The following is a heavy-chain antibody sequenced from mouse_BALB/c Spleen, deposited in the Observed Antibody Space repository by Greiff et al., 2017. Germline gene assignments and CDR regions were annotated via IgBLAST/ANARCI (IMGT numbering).Heavy chain of an antibody. CDR1: GYTFTSYW. D-gene: IGHD1-1*01. J-gene: IGHJ4*01. V-gene: IGHV1-4*01. Sequence: VQLQQSGAELARPGASVKLSCKASGYTFTSYWMHWVKQRPGQGLEWIGYINPSSGYTNYNQKFKDKATLTADKSSSTAYMQLSSLTSEDSAVYYCAREITTVVGYYAMDYWGQGTSVTVSS. CDR3: AREITTVVGYYAMDY. CDR2: INPSSGYT.